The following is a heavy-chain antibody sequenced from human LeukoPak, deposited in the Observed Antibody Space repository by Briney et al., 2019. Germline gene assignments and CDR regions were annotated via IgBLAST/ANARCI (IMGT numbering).Heavy chain of an antibody. CDR3: AKNPLHYGSGSYQT. V-gene: IGHV3-23*01. CDR1: GFTFSSYA. CDR2: ISGSGGST. D-gene: IGHD3-10*01. J-gene: IGHJ5*02. Sequence: GGSLRLSCAASGFTFSSYAMSWVRQAPGKGLEWVSAISGSGGSTYYADSVKGRFTISRDNSKNTLYLQMNSLRAEDTAVYYCAKNPLHYGSGSYQTWGQGTLVTVSS.